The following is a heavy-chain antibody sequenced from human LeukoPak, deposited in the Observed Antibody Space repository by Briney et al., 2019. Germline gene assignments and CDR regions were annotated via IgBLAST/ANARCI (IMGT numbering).Heavy chain of an antibody. CDR3: ARDASGYSGTYGWFDP. V-gene: IGHV3-33*01. Sequence: GGSLRLSCAASGFTFSTYGMQWVRQAPGKGLEGVVIIWFDGTNKYYADSVKGRFTISRDNYKNTLYLQMNSLRVEDTAVYYCARDASGYSGTYGWFDPWGQGTLVTVSS. J-gene: IGHJ5*02. CDR2: IWFDGTNK. CDR1: GFTFSTYG. D-gene: IGHD1-26*01.